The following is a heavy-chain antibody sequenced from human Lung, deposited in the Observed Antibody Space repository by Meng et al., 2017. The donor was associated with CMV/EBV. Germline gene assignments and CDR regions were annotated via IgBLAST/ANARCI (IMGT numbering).Heavy chain of an antibody. CDR2: IYHSGST. D-gene: IGHD6-19*01. V-gene: IGHV4-4*02. J-gene: IGHJ4*02. CDR3: ASFPPPGKQWLVTDY. CDR1: GGSISSSTW. Sequence: QGQRQESGPGLVKPSGTLSLTCAVSGGSISSSTWWSWVRQPPGKGLEWIGEIYHSGSTNYNPSLKSRVTISVDKSKNQFSLKLSSVTAADTAVYYCASFPPPGKQWLVTDYWGQGTLVTVSS.